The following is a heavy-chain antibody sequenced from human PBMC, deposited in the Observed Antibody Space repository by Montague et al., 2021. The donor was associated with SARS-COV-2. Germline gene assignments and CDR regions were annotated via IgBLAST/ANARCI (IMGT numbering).Heavy chain of an antibody. J-gene: IGHJ3*02. CDR3: ASYGVKSPGAFDI. V-gene: IGHV3-23*01. CDR1: KFTFNTYA. Sequence: SLRLSCAASKFTFNTYAMTWVRQAPGKGLEWVSCIGSGGDTFFVDSVQGRFTISRDFSTNTVFLQMNRLRADDTAMYFCASYGVKSPGAFDIWGQGTLVTVSS. CDR2: IGSGGDT. D-gene: IGHD4-17*01.